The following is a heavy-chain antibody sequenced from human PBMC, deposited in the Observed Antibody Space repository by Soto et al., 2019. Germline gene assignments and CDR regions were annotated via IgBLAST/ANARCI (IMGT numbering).Heavy chain of an antibody. CDR2: INAGNGNT. V-gene: IGHV1-3*01. D-gene: IGHD1-26*01. CDR1: GYTFTSYA. CDR3: ARDRALELGDY. Sequence: ASVKVSCKASGYTFTSYAMHWVRQAPGQRLEWMGWINAGNGNTNYSQKLQGRVTMTRDTSASTAYMELRSLRSDDTAVYYCARDRALELGDYWGQGTLVTVSS. J-gene: IGHJ4*02.